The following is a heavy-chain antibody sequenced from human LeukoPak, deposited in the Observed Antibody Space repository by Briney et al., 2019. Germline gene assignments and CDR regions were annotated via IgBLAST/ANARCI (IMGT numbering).Heavy chain of an antibody. D-gene: IGHD2-2*01. V-gene: IGHV3-30*18. CDR3: AKDLAKVLVPAAVGSGFDP. CDR1: GFTFSSYG. Sequence: PGGSLRLSCAASGFTFSSYGMHWLRQAPGKGLEWVAVISYDGSNKYYADSVKGRFTISRDNSRNTLYLQMNSLRAEDTAVYYCAKDLAKVLVPAAVGSGFDPWGQGTLVTVSS. J-gene: IGHJ5*02. CDR2: ISYDGSNK.